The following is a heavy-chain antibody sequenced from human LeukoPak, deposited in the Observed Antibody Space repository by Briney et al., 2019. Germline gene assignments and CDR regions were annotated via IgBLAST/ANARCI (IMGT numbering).Heavy chain of an antibody. CDR3: ARESGSDYEESFLRY. CDR1: GFTFSSYS. Sequence: GGSLRLSCAASGFTFSSYSMNWVRQAPGKGLEWVSYISSSSSTIYYADSVKGRFTISRDNAKNSLYLQMNSLRAEDTGVYYCARESGSDYEESFLRYWGQGILVTVSS. CDR2: ISSSSSTI. V-gene: IGHV3-48*01. D-gene: IGHD1-26*01. J-gene: IGHJ4*02.